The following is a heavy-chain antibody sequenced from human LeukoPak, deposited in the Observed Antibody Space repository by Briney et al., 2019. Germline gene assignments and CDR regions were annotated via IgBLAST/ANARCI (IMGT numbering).Heavy chain of an antibody. CDR2: IYYSGST. J-gene: IGHJ5*02. D-gene: IGHD3-10*01. CDR1: GGSISSYY. CDR3: ARGGYYGSGNDFRFDP. Sequence: SETLSLTYTVSGGSISSYYWSWIRQPPGKGLEWIGYIYYSGSTNYKPSLKSRVTISVDTSKNQFSLKLSSVTAADTAVYYCARGGYYGSGNDFRFDPWGQGTLVTVSS. V-gene: IGHV4-59*01.